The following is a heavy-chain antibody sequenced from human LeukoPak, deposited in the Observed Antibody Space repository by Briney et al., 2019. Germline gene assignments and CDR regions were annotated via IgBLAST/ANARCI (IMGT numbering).Heavy chain of an antibody. D-gene: IGHD2-15*01. CDR3: ARTHIYCSGGSCYSVRFDY. V-gene: IGHV1-18*01. J-gene: IGHJ4*02. CDR2: ISAYNGNT. Sequence: ASVKVSCKASGYTFTSYGISWVRQAPGQGLEWMGWISAYNGNTNYAQKLQGRVTMTTDTSTSTAYMELRSLRSDDTAVYYCARTHIYCSGGSCYSVRFDYWGRGTLVTVSS. CDR1: GYTFTSYG.